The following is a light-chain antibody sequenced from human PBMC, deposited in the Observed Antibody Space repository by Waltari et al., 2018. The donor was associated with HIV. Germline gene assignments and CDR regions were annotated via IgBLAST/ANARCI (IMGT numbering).Light chain of an antibody. CDR1: VVANTD. J-gene: IGLJ2*01. Sequence: SFDLPQAPSVSVSPGQTATIPCSGVVVANTDVFWYYQRAGQSPLLGIYQNDTRPSGIAEGFSGDKAGQAAALIISGTQAVDEGDYYGQAWDKDDVIFGGGTKLTVL. CDR2: QND. V-gene: IGLV3-1*01. CDR3: QAWDKDDVI.